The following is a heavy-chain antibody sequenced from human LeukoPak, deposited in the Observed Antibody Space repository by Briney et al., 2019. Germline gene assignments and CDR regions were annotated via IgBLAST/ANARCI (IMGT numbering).Heavy chain of an antibody. CDR3: AKDLNSPDLQSGPFDP. V-gene: IGHV3-30*02. CDR2: IRYDGSNK. Sequence: GGSLRLSCAASGFTFSSYSMNWVRRAPGKGLEWVAFIRYDGSNKYYADSVKGRFTISRDNSKNTLYLQMNSLRAEDTAVYYCAKDLNSPDLQSGPFDPWGQGTLVTVSS. D-gene: IGHD4-11*01. J-gene: IGHJ5*02. CDR1: GFTFSSYS.